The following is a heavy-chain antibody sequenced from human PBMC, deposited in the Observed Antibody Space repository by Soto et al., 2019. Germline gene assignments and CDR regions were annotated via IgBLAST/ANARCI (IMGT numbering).Heavy chain of an antibody. CDR1: GDSVSSNSAA. CDR2: TYYRSKWYS. D-gene: IGHD2-2*01. J-gene: IGHJ4*02. Sequence: PSQTLSLTCAILGDSVSSNSAAWNWIRQSPSRGLEWLGRTYYRSKWYSDYGISVRGRISITPDTSKNLFSLQLNSVTPEDTAVYYCASGLFGIVVVPAAMRPFDYWGEGTLVTVSS. CDR3: ASGLFGIVVVPAAMRPFDY. V-gene: IGHV6-1*01.